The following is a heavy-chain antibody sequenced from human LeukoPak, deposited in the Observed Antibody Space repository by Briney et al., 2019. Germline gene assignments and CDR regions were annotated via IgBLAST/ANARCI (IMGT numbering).Heavy chain of an antibody. CDR2: TYYRSKWYY. Sequence: SQTLSLTCVISGDSASSNSAAWNWIRQSPSRGLEWLGRTYYRSKWYYHYAVSMKSRITVNPDTSKNQFSLQLNSVTAVDTAVYYCARVPYGSGSYYYFDYWGQGTLVTFSS. J-gene: IGHJ4*02. V-gene: IGHV6-1*01. D-gene: IGHD3-10*01. CDR1: GDSASSNSAA. CDR3: ARVPYGSGSYYYFDY.